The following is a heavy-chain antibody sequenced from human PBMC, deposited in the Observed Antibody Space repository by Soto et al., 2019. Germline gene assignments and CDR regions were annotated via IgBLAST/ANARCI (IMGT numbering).Heavy chain of an antibody. V-gene: IGHV1-69*13. Sequence: SVKVSCKASGGTFSSYAISWVRQAPGQGLEWMEGIIPIFGTANYAQKFQGRVTITADESTSTAYMELSSLRSEDTAVYYCARDQTLRFLEWLSPNYYYYGMDVWGQGTTVTVSS. D-gene: IGHD3-3*01. CDR3: ARDQTLRFLEWLSPNYYYYGMDV. CDR2: IIPIFGTA. J-gene: IGHJ6*02. CDR1: GGTFSSYA.